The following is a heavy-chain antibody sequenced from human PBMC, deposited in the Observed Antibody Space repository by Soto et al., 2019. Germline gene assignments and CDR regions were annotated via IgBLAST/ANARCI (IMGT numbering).Heavy chain of an antibody. V-gene: IGHV1-69*01. CDR2: IITIFGTA. Sequence: QVQLVQSGAEVKKPGSSVKVSCKASGGTFSSYAISWVRQAPGQGLEWMGGIITIFGTANYAQKFQGRVTITADESTSTAYMELSSLRAEETAVYYFASQDITTVSGTRGGIYVWGQGTTVTVSS. J-gene: IGHJ6*02. CDR3: ASQDITTVSGTRGGIYV. D-gene: IGHD1-1*01. CDR1: GGTFSSYA.